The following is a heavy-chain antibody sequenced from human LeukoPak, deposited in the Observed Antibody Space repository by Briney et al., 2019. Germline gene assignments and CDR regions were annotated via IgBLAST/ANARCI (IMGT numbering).Heavy chain of an antibody. D-gene: IGHD3-10*01. CDR2: INTNTGNP. CDR1: GYTFSNFG. Sequence: ASVKVSCKASGYTFSNFGISWLRQAPGQGLEWMGWINTNTGNPTYAQGFTGRFVFSLDTSVSTAYLQISSLKAEDTAVYYCARDLFFTMVRGVITYWGQGTLVTVSS. CDR3: ARDLFFTMVRGVITY. V-gene: IGHV7-4-1*02. J-gene: IGHJ4*02.